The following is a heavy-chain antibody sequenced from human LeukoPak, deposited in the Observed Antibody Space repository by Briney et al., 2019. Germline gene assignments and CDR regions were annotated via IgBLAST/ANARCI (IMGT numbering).Heavy chain of an antibody. Sequence: SETLSLTCTVSGGSIRSYYWSWIRQPPGKGLEWIGYMYYRGNTNYNPSLRSRVTISVDTSKNQFSLKLSSVTAADTAVYYCATGVHGIAAAGDYYFDYWGQGTLVTVSS. CDR2: MYYRGNT. CDR1: GGSIRSYY. V-gene: IGHV4-59*01. J-gene: IGHJ4*02. D-gene: IGHD6-13*01. CDR3: ATGVHGIAAAGDYYFDY.